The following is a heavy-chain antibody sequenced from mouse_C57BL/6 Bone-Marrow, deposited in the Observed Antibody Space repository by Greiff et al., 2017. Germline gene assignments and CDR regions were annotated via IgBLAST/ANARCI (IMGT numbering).Heavy chain of an antibody. V-gene: IGHV1-39*01. Sequence: VQLQQSGPELVKPGASVKISCKASGYSFTDYNMNWVKQSNGKSLEWIGVINPNYGTTSYNQKFKGKATLTVDQSSSTAYVQLNSMTYEDSAIFYYAGGYDYDYAMDYWGQGTSVTVSS. CDR3: AGGYDYDYAMDY. J-gene: IGHJ4*01. CDR2: INPNYGTT. D-gene: IGHD2-4*01. CDR1: GYSFTDYN.